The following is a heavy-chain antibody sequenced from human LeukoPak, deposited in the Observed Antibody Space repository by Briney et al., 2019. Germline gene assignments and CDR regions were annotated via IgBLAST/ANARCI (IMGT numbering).Heavy chain of an antibody. CDR3: AGVSGYDWESFYDY. J-gene: IGHJ4*02. Sequence: SETLSLTCTVSGGSINNSSYYWGWIRQPPGKGLEWIGSIYYSGSTYYNPSLKSRVTISVDTSKNQFSLKLSSVTAADTAMYYCAGVSGYDWESFYDYWGQGSLVTVSS. CDR2: IYYSGST. D-gene: IGHD5-12*01. V-gene: IGHV4-39*07. CDR1: GGSINNSSYY.